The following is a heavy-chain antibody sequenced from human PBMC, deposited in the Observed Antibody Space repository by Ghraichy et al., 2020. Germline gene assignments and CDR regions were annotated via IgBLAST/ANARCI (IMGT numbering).Heavy chain of an antibody. CDR3: ARRGRGYSLYFYGLDV. Sequence: EALNISCTVSGGSMRNNFWSWIRQPPGEGLEWIGYIYYTGNTNYNPSLKSRATISLDTSKNQFSLTLTSLTAADTAVYYCARRGRGYSLYFYGLDVWGQGTTVTVSS. J-gene: IGHJ6*01. CDR2: IYYTGNT. CDR1: GGSMRNNF. D-gene: IGHD5-18*01. V-gene: IGHV4-59*08.